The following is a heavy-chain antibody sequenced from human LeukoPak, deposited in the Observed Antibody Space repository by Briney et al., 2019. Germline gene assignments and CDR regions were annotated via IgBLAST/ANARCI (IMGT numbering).Heavy chain of an antibody. CDR3: ARLTKGRYFDYIFAF. D-gene: IGHD3-9*01. CDR2: INFIGRT. J-gene: IGHJ4*02. Sequence: SQTLSLTCTVSGFSVSDPLSYWGWVRQPPGKGLEWIAEINFIGRTSYNSSLNSRVTMSVDTSKNQFSLKMTSLTAADTAVYLCARLTKGRYFDYIFAFWGQGILVTVSS. CDR1: GFSVSDPLSY. V-gene: IGHV4-39*01.